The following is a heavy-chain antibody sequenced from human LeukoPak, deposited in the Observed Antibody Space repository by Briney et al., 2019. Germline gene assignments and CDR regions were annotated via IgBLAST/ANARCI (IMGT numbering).Heavy chain of an antibody. CDR2: ISYDGSNK. CDR1: GFTFSSYG. D-gene: IGHD1-26*01. V-gene: IGHV3-30*18. Sequence: GRSLRLSCAASGFTFSSYGMHWVRQAPGKGLEWVAVISYDGSNKYYADSVKGRFTISRDNSKNTLYLQMSSLRAEDTAVYYCAKPPEVGATVGYFDYWGQGTLVTVSS. J-gene: IGHJ4*02. CDR3: AKPPEVGATVGYFDY.